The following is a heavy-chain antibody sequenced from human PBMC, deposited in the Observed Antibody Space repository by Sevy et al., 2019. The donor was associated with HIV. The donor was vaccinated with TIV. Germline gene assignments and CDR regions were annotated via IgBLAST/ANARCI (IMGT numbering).Heavy chain of an antibody. D-gene: IGHD3-22*01. CDR1: RYSLNKFS. Sequence: ASVKVSCRISRYSLNKFSMHWVRQAPGKGLEWMGSFDPEDGERIYAQKFQGRFSMTEDTSTDTAYMELSSLRPDDTAVYYCAITREYSSDTSGYFDYWGQGTLVTVSS. CDR2: FDPEDGER. J-gene: IGHJ4*02. V-gene: IGHV1-24*01. CDR3: AITREYSSDTSGYFDY.